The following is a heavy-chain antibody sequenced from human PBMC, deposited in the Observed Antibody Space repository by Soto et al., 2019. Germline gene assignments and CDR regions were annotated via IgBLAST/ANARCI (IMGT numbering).Heavy chain of an antibody. CDR3: AIQNYYDSSCYTY. CDR2: IFYTGST. CDR1: GDSISSSTYY. D-gene: IGHD3-22*01. V-gene: IGHV4-39*01. Sequence: SETLSLTCTVSGDSISSSTYYWAWIRQPPGKGMEWIGNIFYTGSTYYNPSLKSRVTISADMSKNQFSLKLSSVTAADTAVYYGAIQNYYDSSCYTYWGQGTLVTFSS. J-gene: IGHJ4*02.